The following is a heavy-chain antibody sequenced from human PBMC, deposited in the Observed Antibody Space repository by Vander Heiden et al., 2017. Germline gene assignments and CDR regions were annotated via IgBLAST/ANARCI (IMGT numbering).Heavy chain of an antibody. CDR1: GGSISSGDYY. Sequence: QVQLQESGPGLVKPSQTLSLTCTVSGGSISSGDYYWSWIRQPPGKGLEWIGYIYYSGSTYYNPSLKSRVTISVDTSKNQFSLKLSSVTAADAAVYYGARAPVYYYGMDVWGQGTTVTVSS. CDR2: IYYSGST. V-gene: IGHV4-30-4*01. CDR3: ARAPVYYYGMDV. J-gene: IGHJ6*02.